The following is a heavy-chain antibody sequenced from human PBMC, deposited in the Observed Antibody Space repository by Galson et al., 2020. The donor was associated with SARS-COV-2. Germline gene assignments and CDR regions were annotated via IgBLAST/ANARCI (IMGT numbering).Heavy chain of an antibody. CDR1: GFTFSSYW. CDR3: ARDPYGSGSYKFDY. CDR2: IKQDGSEK. Sequence: GGSLRLSCAASGFTFSSYWMSWVRQAPGKGLEWVANIKQDGSEKYYVDSVKGRFTISRDNAKNSLYLQMNSLRAEDTAVYYCARDPYGSGSYKFDYWGKGNLVTVAA. J-gene: IGHJ4*02. D-gene: IGHD3-10*01. V-gene: IGHV3-7*01.